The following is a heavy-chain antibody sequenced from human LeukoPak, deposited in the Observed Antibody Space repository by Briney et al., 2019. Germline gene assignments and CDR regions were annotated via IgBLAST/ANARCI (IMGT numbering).Heavy chain of an antibody. CDR2: IYYSGST. V-gene: IGHV4-59*01. J-gene: IGHJ5*02. Sequence: PSETLSLTCTVSGGSISSYYWSWIRQPPGKGLEWIGYIYYSGSTNYNPSLKSRVTISVDTSKNQFSLKLSSVTAADTAVYYCAGGNYDFWSGYPPGWFDPWGQGTLVTVSS. CDR3: AGGNYDFWSGYPPGWFDP. CDR1: GGSISSYY. D-gene: IGHD3-3*01.